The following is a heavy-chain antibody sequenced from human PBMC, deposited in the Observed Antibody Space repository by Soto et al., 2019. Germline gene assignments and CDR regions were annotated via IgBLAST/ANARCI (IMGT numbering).Heavy chain of an antibody. V-gene: IGHV1-8*01. J-gene: IGHJ6*02. D-gene: IGHD6-19*01. Sequence: QVQLVQSGAEVKKPGASVKVSCKASGYTFTSYDINWVRQATGQGLEWMGWMNPNSGNTGYAQKFPGRVNMTRNTSISTAYMELSSLRSEDTAVYYCAREIAVAGYYYYGMDVWGQGTTVTVSS. CDR2: MNPNSGNT. CDR3: AREIAVAGYYYYGMDV. CDR1: GYTFTSYD.